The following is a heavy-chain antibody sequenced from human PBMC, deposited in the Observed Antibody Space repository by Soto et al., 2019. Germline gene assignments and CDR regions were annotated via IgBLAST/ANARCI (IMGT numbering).Heavy chain of an antibody. CDR2: ISDSGGST. CDR1: EFTFSTYA. D-gene: IGHD2-2*01. V-gene: IGHV3-23*01. CDR3: AQDSRYGSNVPWNFDL. J-gene: IGHJ2*01. Sequence: EVQLLQSGGGLVQPGESLRLSCAVSEFTFSTYAMTWVRQAPGKGLEWVSAISDSGGSTYYADSGKGRFTISRDNSKNTLYLQMNSLRADDTAVYYCAQDSRYGSNVPWNFDLWGRGTLVTVSS.